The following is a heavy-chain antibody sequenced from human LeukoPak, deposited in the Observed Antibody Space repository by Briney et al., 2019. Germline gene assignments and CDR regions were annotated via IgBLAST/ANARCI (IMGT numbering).Heavy chain of an antibody. D-gene: IGHD6-13*01. Sequence: GGSLRLSCAASGFTFSHYSMNWVRQAPGKGLEWVSYITSGGTTIYYADSVKGRFTISRDNAKNSLFLQMNSLRAEDTAVYYCARRAAGLDYWGQGTLVTVSS. CDR2: ITSGGTTI. V-gene: IGHV3-48*04. CDR1: GFTFSHYS. CDR3: ARRAAGLDY. J-gene: IGHJ4*02.